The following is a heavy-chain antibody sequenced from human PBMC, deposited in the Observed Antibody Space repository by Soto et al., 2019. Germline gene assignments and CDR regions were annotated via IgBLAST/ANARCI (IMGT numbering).Heavy chain of an antibody. Sequence: GGSLRLSCSASGFTFSSFAMYWVRQAPGKGLDYVADISNNGATTYYADSVKDRFIISRDNSKSTLYLQMTSLREEDTGVFYCVKDKGATIKKVTMDVWGQGAMVTVSS. V-gene: IGHV3-64D*08. J-gene: IGHJ6*02. CDR3: VKDKGATIKKVTMDV. CDR1: GFTFSSFA. CDR2: ISNNGATT. D-gene: IGHD2-21*02.